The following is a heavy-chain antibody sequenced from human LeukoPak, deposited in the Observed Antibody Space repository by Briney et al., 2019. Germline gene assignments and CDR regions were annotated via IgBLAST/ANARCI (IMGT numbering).Heavy chain of an antibody. CDR3: ARGPDAFDI. Sequence: GGSLRLSCAGSGFSFSSYGMHWVRQAPGKGLEWMAFIRSDGSNKYYADSVKGRFTISRDNSKNTLYLQMNSLRAEDTAVYYCARGPDAFDIWGQGTMVTVSS. CDR2: IRSDGSNK. J-gene: IGHJ3*02. CDR1: GFSFSSYG. V-gene: IGHV3-30*02.